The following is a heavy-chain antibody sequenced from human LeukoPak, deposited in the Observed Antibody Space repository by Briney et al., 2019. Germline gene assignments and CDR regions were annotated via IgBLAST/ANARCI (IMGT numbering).Heavy chain of an antibody. V-gene: IGHV3-7*01. CDR1: GFTFSSYW. Sequence: GGSLRLSCAASGFTFSSYWMTWFRQAPGKGLEWAANIKQDGSEKYYVDSVKGRFTISRDNAKNSLYLQMNSLRAEDTAVYYCARDRRYGGNSLYYFDYWGQGTLVTVSS. D-gene: IGHD4-23*01. J-gene: IGHJ4*02. CDR2: IKQDGSEK. CDR3: ARDRRYGGNSLYYFDY.